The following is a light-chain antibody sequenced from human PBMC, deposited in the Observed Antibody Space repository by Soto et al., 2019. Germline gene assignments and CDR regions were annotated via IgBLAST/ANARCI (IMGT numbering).Light chain of an antibody. CDR2: GAS. J-gene: IGKJ2*01. CDR1: QSVGSD. CDR3: QQYNTWPPYT. Sequence: EIVMTQSPATLSVSPGERTTLSCRASQSVGSDLAWYQQRPGQAPRLVIFGASTRAAGIPARFSVRWSWSEFTLTIRSLQSEDLAVYYCQQYNTWPPYTFGQGTKLEIK. V-gene: IGKV3-15*01.